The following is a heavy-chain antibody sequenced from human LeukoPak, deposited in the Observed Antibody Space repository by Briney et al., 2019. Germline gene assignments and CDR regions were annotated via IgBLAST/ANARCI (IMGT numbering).Heavy chain of an antibody. V-gene: IGHV4-39*01. Sequence: PSETLSLTCTVSGGSISSSSYYGGWIRQPPGKGLEWIGSIYYSGSTYYNPSLKSRVTISVDTSKNQFSLKLSSVTAADTAVYYCARHLPGIAVAGTDPFDYWGQGTLVTVSS. D-gene: IGHD6-19*01. CDR2: IYYSGST. J-gene: IGHJ4*02. CDR3: ARHLPGIAVAGTDPFDY. CDR1: GGSISSSSYY.